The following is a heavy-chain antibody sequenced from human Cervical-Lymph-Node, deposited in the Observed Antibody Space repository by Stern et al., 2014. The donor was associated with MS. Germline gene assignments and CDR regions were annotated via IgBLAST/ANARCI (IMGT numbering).Heavy chain of an antibody. CDR2: IYYSGST. CDR3: ARGGGRTYFDY. Sequence: QLQLQESGPGLVKPSETLSLTCTVSGGSINTYYWSWIRQPPGQGLEWIGWIYYSGSTNYNPSLKSRVTISMDTSKNQFSLKLTSVTAADMAVYYCARGGGRTYFDYWGQGTLVTVSP. D-gene: IGHD3-16*01. J-gene: IGHJ4*02. V-gene: IGHV4-59*01. CDR1: GGSINTYY.